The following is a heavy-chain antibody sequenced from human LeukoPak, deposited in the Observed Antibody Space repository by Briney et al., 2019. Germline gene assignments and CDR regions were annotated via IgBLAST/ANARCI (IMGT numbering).Heavy chain of an antibody. D-gene: IGHD5-18*01. V-gene: IGHV1-2*02. CDR3: ATTQWIQLWSRAFDI. J-gene: IGHJ3*02. CDR1: GYTFTGYY. CDR2: INPNSGGT. Sequence: ASVKVSCKASGYTFTGYYMHWVRQAPGQGVEWLGWINPNSGGTNYAQKFQGRVTMTRDTSISTAYMELSRLRSDDTAVYYCATTQWIQLWSRAFDIWGQGTMVTVSS.